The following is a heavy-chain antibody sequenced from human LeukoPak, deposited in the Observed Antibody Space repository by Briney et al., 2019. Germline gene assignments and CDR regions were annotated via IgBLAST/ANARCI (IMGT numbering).Heavy chain of an antibody. CDR2: IYHSGST. D-gene: IGHD3-16*02. V-gene: IGHV4-59*01. CDR1: GGSISTYY. CDR3: ARRMITFGGVIV. J-gene: IGHJ4*02. Sequence: SETLSLTCTVSGGSISTYYWNWIRQPPGKGLEWIGYIYHSGSTNYSPSLQSRVTISVDTSKNQFSLNLNSVTAADTAVYYCARRMITFGGVIVWGQGTLVTVSS.